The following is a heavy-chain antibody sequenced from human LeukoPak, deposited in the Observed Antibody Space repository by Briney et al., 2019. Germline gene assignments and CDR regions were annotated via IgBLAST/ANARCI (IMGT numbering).Heavy chain of an antibody. J-gene: IGHJ6*02. V-gene: IGHV4-61*01. Sequence: SETLSLTCTVSGGSVSSGSYYWSWIRQPPGKGLERIGYIYYSGSTNYNPSLKSRVTISVDTSKNQFSLKLSSVTAADTAVYYCARRINYYGSGRYYNDYYYYYGMDVWGQGTTVTVSS. D-gene: IGHD3-10*01. CDR2: IYYSGST. CDR1: GGSVSSGSYY. CDR3: ARRINYYGSGRYYNDYYYYYGMDV.